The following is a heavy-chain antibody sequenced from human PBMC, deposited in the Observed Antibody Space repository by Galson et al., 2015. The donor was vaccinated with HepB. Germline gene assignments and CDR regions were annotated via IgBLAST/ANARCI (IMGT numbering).Heavy chain of an antibody. CDR2: IFSNDEK. V-gene: IGHV2-26*01. CDR1: GFSLSNGRMG. CDR3: ARIGGIYCSGGSCPEFDC. D-gene: IGHD2-15*01. Sequence: PALVKPTQTLTLTCTVSGFSLSNGRMGVSWIRQPPGKALEWLAHIFSNDEKSYSTSLRNRLTISKDTSKSQVVLTMTNMDPVDTATYYCARIGGIYCSGGSCPEFDCWGQGTLVTVSS. J-gene: IGHJ4*02.